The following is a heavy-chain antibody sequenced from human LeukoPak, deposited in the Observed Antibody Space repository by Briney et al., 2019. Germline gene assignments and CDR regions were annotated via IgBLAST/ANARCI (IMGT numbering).Heavy chain of an antibody. CDR3: ANGAVAGRFDY. V-gene: IGHV3-30*18. Sequence: GGSLRLSCTASGFSFSNYDMHWVRQAPGKGLEWVAIILSDGSNKHYADSVKGRFTISRDNSKNTLFLQMNSLRVEDTAVYYCANGAVAGRFDYWGQGTLVTVSS. CDR2: ILSDGSNK. CDR1: GFSFSNYD. J-gene: IGHJ4*02. D-gene: IGHD6-19*01.